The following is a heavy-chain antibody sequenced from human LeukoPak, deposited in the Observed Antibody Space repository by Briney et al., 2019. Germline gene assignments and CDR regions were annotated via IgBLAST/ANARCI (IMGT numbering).Heavy chain of an antibody. J-gene: IGHJ4*02. D-gene: IGHD6-19*01. CDR3: ARDAQWLVFDY. Sequence: GGSLRLSCAASGFAVSSSNYMIWVRQAPGKGLEWVSVIYNPGSTFYADPVKGRFTISRDNAKNTLYLQMNSLRAEDTAVYYCARDAQWLVFDYWGQGTLVTVSS. CDR1: GFAVSSSNY. CDR2: IYNPGST. V-gene: IGHV3-66*03.